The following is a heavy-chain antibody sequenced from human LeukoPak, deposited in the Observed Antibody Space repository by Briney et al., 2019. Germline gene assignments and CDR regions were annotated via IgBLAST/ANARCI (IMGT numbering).Heavy chain of an antibody. CDR1: GGSISSYY. J-gene: IGHJ4*02. V-gene: IGHV4-59*01. D-gene: IGHD6-6*01. CDR3: ARGQLATGIFDH. CDR2: IYSSGST. Sequence: SETLSLTCTVSGGSISSYYWNWIRQPPGKGLEWIGHIYSSGSTKYNPSLKSRVTISVDTSKNQFSLKLISVTAADTAVYYCARGQLATGIFDHWGQGTLATVSS.